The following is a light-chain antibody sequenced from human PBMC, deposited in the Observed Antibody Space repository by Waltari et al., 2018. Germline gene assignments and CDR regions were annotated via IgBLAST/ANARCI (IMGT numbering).Light chain of an antibody. CDR1: QSISRY. J-gene: IGKJ1*01. V-gene: IGKV3-20*01. Sequence: EIMLTQSPGTLSLSPGERATLSCRASQSISRYLAGYQHKPGQAPSLLIYDASSRATGIPDRFSGSGSGTDFSLTISRLEPEDFAVYYCQKYGTLPATFGQGTKVEIK. CDR3: QKYGTLPAT. CDR2: DAS.